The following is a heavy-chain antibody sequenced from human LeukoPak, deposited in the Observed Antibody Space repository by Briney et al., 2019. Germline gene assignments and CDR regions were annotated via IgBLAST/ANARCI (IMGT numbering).Heavy chain of an antibody. CDR3: ARGSPGDAFGI. J-gene: IGHJ3*02. V-gene: IGHV4-31*03. CDR2: FYYSGST. CDR1: GCSISSGGFY. Sequence: SETLSLTCTVSGCSISSGGFYGSWIRQKPGKCLEWIGFFYYSGSTYYNPSLKSRLTISIDTSENQFSLKVSSVTAADTAVYYCARGSPGDAFGIWGQGTLITVSS.